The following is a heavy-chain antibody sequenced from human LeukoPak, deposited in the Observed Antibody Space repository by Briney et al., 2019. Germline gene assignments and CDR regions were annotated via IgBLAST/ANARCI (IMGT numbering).Heavy chain of an antibody. CDR2: TRYDGSNN. CDR3: ARDLRLPNTGGFRLDP. D-gene: IGHD2-8*02. Sequence: GGSLRLSCAASGFTFSSFGMHWVRQAPGKGLEWVAFTRYDGSNNHYADSVKGRFTISRDNSKNTLYLEMNSLRAEDLAVYYCARDLRLPNTGGFRLDPWGQGTLVTVSS. J-gene: IGHJ5*02. V-gene: IGHV3-30*02. CDR1: GFTFSSFG.